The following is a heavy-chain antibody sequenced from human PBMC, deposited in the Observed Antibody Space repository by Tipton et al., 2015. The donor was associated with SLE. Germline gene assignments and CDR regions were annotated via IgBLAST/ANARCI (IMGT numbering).Heavy chain of an antibody. D-gene: IGHD3-10*01. CDR2: INHSGST. V-gene: IGHV4-34*01. Sequence: TLSLTCAVCGGSFSGYYWSWIRQPPGKGLEWIGEINHSGSTNYNPSLKSRVTISVDTSKNQFSLKLSSVTAADTAVYYCARQGPLWYYYYYMDVWGKGTTVTVSS. CDR1: GGSFSGYY. CDR3: ARQGPLWYYYYYMDV. J-gene: IGHJ6*03.